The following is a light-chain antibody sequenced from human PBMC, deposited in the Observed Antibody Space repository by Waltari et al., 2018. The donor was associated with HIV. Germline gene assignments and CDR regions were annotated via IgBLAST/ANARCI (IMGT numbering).Light chain of an antibody. CDR2: SNN. CDR3: AAWDDSLNGGWM. CDR1: SSNIGATT. V-gene: IGLV1-44*01. J-gene: IGLJ3*02. Sequence: QSVLTQPPSASGTPGQRVTIPCSGSSSNIGATTVNWYQRLPGTAPKLLIYSNNQRPSGVPARFSGSKSGTSASLAISGLQSDDEADYYCAAWDDSLNGGWMFGGGTKLTVL.